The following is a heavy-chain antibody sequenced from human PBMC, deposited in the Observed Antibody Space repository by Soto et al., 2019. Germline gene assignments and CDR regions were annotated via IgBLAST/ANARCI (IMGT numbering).Heavy chain of an antibody. J-gene: IGHJ4*02. CDR3: AKDMKWGGMTTIHYFDS. V-gene: IGHV3-9*01. CDR2: ISWNSETI. CDR1: GFTVDDYA. D-gene: IGHD4-17*01. Sequence: GGSLRLSCAASGFTVDDYAMHWVRQAPGKGLEWVSGISWNSETINYADSVKGRFTISRDNAKSSLFLQINSLRPDDTAFYFCAKDMKWGGMTTIHYFDSWGQGTLVTVSS.